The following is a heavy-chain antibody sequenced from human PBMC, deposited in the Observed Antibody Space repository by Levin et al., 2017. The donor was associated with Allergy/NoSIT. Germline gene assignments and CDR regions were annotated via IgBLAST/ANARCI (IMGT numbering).Heavy chain of an antibody. CDR3: ARDLTGDDGYFDL. Sequence: GESLKISCQASGYTFTGYYMHWVRQAPGQGLEWMGWINPNSGGTNYAQKFQGRVTMTRDTSISTAYMELSRLRSDDTAVYYCARDLTGDDGYFDLWGRGTLVTVSS. D-gene: IGHD7-27*01. CDR1: GYTFTGYY. CDR2: INPNSGGT. V-gene: IGHV1-2*02. J-gene: IGHJ2*01.